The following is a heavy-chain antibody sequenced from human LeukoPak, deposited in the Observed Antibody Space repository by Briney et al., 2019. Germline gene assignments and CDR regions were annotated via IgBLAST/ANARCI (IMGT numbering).Heavy chain of an antibody. V-gene: IGHV1-46*01. CDR3: AREITVDTAMVTDY. J-gene: IGHJ4*02. Sequence: ASVKVSCKASGYTFTIYYMHWVRQAPGQGLEWMGIINPSVSSTSYAQKFQGRVTMTRDTSTSTVYMELSSLRSEDTAVYYCAREITVDTAMVTDYWGQGTLVTVSS. CDR1: GYTFTIYY. D-gene: IGHD5-18*01. CDR2: INPSVSST.